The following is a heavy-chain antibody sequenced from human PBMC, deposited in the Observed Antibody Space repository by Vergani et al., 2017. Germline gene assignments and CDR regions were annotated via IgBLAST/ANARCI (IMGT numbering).Heavy chain of an antibody. Sequence: QVQLVESGGGVVQPGRSLILSCAASGFTFGSYDMHWVRQAPGKGLEWVAVTSRDGDIKYYADSVEGRFTISRDNFRNTLYLHVNSLRAEDTAVYYCARDPRTGKPDYFDYWGRGTLVTVSS. V-gene: IGHV3-30-3*01. CDR1: GFTFGSYD. CDR2: TSRDGDIK. J-gene: IGHJ4*02. D-gene: IGHD1-1*01. CDR3: ARDPRTGKPDYFDY.